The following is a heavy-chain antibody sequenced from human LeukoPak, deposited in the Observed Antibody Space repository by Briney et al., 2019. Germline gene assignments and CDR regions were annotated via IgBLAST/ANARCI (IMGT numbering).Heavy chain of an antibody. Sequence: GRSLRLSCAASGFTFSNYGMHWVRQAPGKGLEWVALISSDGSNKYYADSVRGRFTISRDNFRNTLHLQMSSLRVEDPAFYYCVKESCSGSYLDYWGQGTLVNGSS. CDR2: ISSDGSNK. V-gene: IGHV3-30*18. CDR1: GFTFSNYG. J-gene: IGHJ4*01. CDR3: VKESCSGSYLDY. D-gene: IGHD3-10*02.